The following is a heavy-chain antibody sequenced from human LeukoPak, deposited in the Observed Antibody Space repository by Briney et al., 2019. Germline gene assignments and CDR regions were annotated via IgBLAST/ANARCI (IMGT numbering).Heavy chain of an antibody. J-gene: IGHJ6*03. CDR1: GVSITNYY. CDR3: ARAISMVRGLHHYYYMDV. Sequence: AAETLSLTCTVSGVSITNYYWSWIRQPPGKGLEWIGHVRYSGSTNYNPSLKSRITMSVDTSKNQFSLNLTSVTAADTAVYYCARAISMVRGLHHYYYMDVWGEGTTVTVAS. CDR2: VRYSGST. D-gene: IGHD3-10*01. V-gene: IGHV4-59*01.